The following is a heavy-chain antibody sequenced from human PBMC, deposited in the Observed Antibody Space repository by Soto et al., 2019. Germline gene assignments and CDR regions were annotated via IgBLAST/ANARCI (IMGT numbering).Heavy chain of an antibody. CDR3: ARTHYGDYFIYFDY. D-gene: IGHD4-17*01. CDR1: GFSLSNARMG. Sequence: QVTLKESGPVLVKPTETLTLTCTVSGFSLSNARMGVSWIRQPPGKALEWLAHIFSTDEKSYSTSLKSRLTISKDTSKSQVVLTMTNMDPVDTAPYYCARTHYGDYFIYFDYWGKGTLVTVSS. V-gene: IGHV2-26*01. CDR2: IFSTDEK. J-gene: IGHJ4*02.